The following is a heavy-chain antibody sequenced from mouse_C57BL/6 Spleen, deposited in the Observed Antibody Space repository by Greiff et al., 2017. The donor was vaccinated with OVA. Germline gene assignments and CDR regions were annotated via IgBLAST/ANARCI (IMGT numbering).Heavy chain of an antibody. J-gene: IGHJ1*03. CDR3: AGGGYGSPIWYFDV. V-gene: IGHV1-64*01. D-gene: IGHD1-1*01. CDR1: GYTFTSYW. Sequence: QVQLQQSGAELVKPGASVKLSCKASGYTFTSYWMHWVKQRPGQGLEWIGMIHPNSGSTNYNEKFKSKATLTVDKSSSTAYMQLSSLTSEDSAVYYGAGGGYGSPIWYFDVWGTGTTVTVSS. CDR2: IHPNSGST.